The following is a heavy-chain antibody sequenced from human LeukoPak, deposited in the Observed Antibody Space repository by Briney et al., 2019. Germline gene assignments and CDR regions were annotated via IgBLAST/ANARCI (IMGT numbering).Heavy chain of an antibody. CDR3: AKDGIDSGDPNGFDP. CDR1: GFTFNSYA. V-gene: IGHV3-23*01. Sequence: GGSLRLSCAASGFTFNSYAMSWVRQAAGKGLEWVSSISGSGGSTYYADSVKGRFTISRDSSKNMLYLQMNTLRAEDTAIYYCAKDGIDSGDPNGFDPWGQGTLVTVSS. J-gene: IGHJ5*02. CDR2: ISGSGGST. D-gene: IGHD3-10*01.